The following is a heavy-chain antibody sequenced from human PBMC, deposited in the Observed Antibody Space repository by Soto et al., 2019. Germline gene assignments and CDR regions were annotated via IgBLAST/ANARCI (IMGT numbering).Heavy chain of an antibody. V-gene: IGHV3-21*05. CDR1: GFTFSSYS. J-gene: IGHJ4*02. Sequence: GGSLRLSCAASGFTFSSYSMNWVRQAPGKGLEWVSNINSGSSDKYYADSVKGRFTISRDNAKNSLYLQMNSLRAEDTAVYYCATYTNYFDYWGQGTLVTVSS. CDR2: INSGSSDK. CDR3: ATYTNYFDY. D-gene: IGHD5-18*01.